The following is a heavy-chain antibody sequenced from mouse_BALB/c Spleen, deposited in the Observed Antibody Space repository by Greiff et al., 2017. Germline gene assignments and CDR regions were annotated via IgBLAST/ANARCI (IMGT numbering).Heavy chain of an antibody. CDR1: GYTFTSYW. CDR2: IYPGDGDT. D-gene: IGHD6-1*01. J-gene: IGHJ1*01. CDR3: ARRTATTKNWYFDV. V-gene: IGHV1-87*01. Sequence: VQLQQSGAELARPGASVKLSCKASGYTFTSYWMQWVKQRPGQGLEWIGAIYPGDGDTRYTQKFKGKATLTADKSSSTAYMQLSSLASEDSAVYYCARRTATTKNWYFDVWGAGTTVTVSS.